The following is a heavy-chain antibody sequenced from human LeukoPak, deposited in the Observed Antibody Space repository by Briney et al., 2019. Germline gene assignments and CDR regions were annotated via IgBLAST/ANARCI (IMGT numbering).Heavy chain of an antibody. CDR2: IYHTGST. V-gene: IGHV4-38-2*01. CDR1: GYSISRGYY. D-gene: IGHD3-10*01. J-gene: IGHJ4*02. Sequence: PSETLSLACGVSGYSISRGYYWAWIRQPPGKGLEWIGTIYHTGSTYYNPSLESRVTISVDTSKNEFSLNLNSVTAADTAVYCCARAGWIITSGIDYWGQGALVTVSS. CDR3: ARAGWIITSGIDY.